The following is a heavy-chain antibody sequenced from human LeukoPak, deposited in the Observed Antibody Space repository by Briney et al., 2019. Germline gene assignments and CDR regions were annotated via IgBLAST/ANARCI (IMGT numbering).Heavy chain of an antibody. CDR1: GFTLSSYA. CDR3: AKVMKGSERLTMVRGVIIKTAGLYYMDV. D-gene: IGHD3-10*01. J-gene: IGHJ6*03. V-gene: IGHV3-23*01. Sequence: PGGSLRLSCAASGFTLSSYAMSWVRQAPGKGLEWVSSISASGGSANYADSVKGRFTVSRDNSKNKVYLQMNSLRAADTAVYYCAKVMKGSERLTMVRGVIIKTAGLYYMDVWGKGTTVTVSS. CDR2: ISASGGSA.